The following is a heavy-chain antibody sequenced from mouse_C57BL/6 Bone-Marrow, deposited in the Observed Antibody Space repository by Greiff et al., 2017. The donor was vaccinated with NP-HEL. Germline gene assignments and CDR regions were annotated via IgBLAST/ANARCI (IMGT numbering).Heavy chain of an antibody. V-gene: IGHV3-6*01. D-gene: IGHD1-1*01. CDR2: ISYDGSN. J-gene: IGHJ3*01. Sequence: EVQLQQSGPGLVKPSQSLSLTCSVTGYSITSGYYWNWIRQFPGNKLEWMGYISYDGSNNYNPSLKNRISITRDTSKNQFFLKLNSVTTEDTATYYCARDYYGSSYVGFAYWGQGTLVTVSA. CDR1: GYSITSGYY. CDR3: ARDYYGSSYVGFAY.